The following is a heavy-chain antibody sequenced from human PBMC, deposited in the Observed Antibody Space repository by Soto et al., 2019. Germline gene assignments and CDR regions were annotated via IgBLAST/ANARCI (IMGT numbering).Heavy chain of an antibody. CDR2: ISGSGGST. CDR3: AKDLRALWFGKVGAFDI. D-gene: IGHD3-10*01. J-gene: IGHJ3*02. V-gene: IGHV3-23*01. Sequence: EVQLLESGGGLVQPGGSLRLSCAASGFTFSSYAMSWVRQAPGKGLEWVSAISGSGGSTYYADSVKGRFTISRDNPKNTLYLHINSLRAEDTAVYYCAKDLRALWFGKVGAFDIWGQGTMVTVSS. CDR1: GFTFSSYA.